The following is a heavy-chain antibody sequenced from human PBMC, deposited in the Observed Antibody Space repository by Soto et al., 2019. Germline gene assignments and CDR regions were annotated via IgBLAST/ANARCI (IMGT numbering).Heavy chain of an antibody. D-gene: IGHD3-3*01. J-gene: IGHJ6*02. V-gene: IGHV3-30*18. CDR2: ISYDGSNK. CDR1: GSTFSSYG. Sequence: PGGSLRLSCAASGSTFSSYGMHWVRQAPGKGLEWVAVISYDGSNKYYADSVKGRFTISRDNSKNTLYLQMNSLRAEDTAVYYCAKDVLRFLEWLAFYGMDVWGQGTTVTVS. CDR3: AKDVLRFLEWLAFYGMDV.